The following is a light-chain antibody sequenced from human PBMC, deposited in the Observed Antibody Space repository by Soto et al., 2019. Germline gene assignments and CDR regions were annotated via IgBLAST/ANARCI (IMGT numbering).Light chain of an antibody. CDR3: CSYAGSRILYV. V-gene: IGLV2-23*02. Sequence: QSVLTQPASVSGSPGQSSTISCTGTSSDVGSYNLVSWYQQHPGKAPKLMIYEVSKRPSGVSNRFSGSKSGNTASLTISGLQAEDEADYYCCSYAGSRILYVFGTGTKVTVL. J-gene: IGLJ1*01. CDR2: EVS. CDR1: SSDVGSYNL.